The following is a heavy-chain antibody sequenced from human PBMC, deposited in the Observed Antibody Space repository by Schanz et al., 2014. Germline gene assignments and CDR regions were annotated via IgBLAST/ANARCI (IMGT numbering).Heavy chain of an antibody. V-gene: IGHV1-2*02. J-gene: IGHJ4*02. D-gene: IGHD3-3*01. CDR1: GYTFVGYY. CDR2: INPDSGDT. Sequence: QLVQSGSEFRKPGASVRVSCQASGYTFVGYYIHWLRQAPGQGLEWMGWINPDSGDTNYVQNFQGRVTMTRDTSITTAYMDLSRLTSDDTAVYYCARDKGGYYPFDYWGQGTLVTVSS. CDR3: ARDKGGYYPFDY.